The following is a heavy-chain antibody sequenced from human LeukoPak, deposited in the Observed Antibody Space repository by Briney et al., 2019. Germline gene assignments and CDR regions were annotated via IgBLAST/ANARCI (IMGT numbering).Heavy chain of an antibody. V-gene: IGHV3-33*01. J-gene: IGHJ4*02. CDR2: IWSDGNNQ. Sequence: PAGSLRLSCAESGFTFRSYGMYSVPPAPRKGLDSVAVIWSDGNNQYYAGSVKGRFTISRDNSKNTLYLQMNSLRAEDTAVYYCARSTSSEYDIYHFDYWGQGTLVTVSS. CDR1: GFTFRSYG. D-gene: IGHD3-9*01. CDR3: ARSTSSEYDIYHFDY.